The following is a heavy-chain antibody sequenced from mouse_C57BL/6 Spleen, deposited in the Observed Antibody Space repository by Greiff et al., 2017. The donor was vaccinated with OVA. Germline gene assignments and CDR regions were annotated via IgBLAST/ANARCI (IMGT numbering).Heavy chain of an antibody. CDR2: ISYDGSN. J-gene: IGHJ4*01. CDR1: GYSITSGYY. Sequence: DVKLVESGPGLVKPSQSLSLTCSVTGYSITSGYYWNWIRQFPGNKLEWMGYISYDGSNNYNPSLKNRISITRDTSKNQFFLKLNSVTTEDTATYYCAREYYYGSSYVGKAMDYWGQGTSVTVSS. D-gene: IGHD1-1*01. V-gene: IGHV3-6*01. CDR3: AREYYYGSSYVGKAMDY.